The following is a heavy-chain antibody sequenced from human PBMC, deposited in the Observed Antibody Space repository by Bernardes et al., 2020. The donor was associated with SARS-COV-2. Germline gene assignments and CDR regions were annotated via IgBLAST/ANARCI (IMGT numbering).Heavy chain of an antibody. CDR2: ISSGGSTI. CDR3: ARDPGIAVAGTNSDY. Sequence: SLRLSFAASGFTFSSYEMNWVRQAPGKGLEWVSYISSGGSTIYYAASVKGRFTISRDNAKNSLYLQMNSLRAEDTAVYYCARDPGIAVAGTNSDYWGQGTLVTVSS. D-gene: IGHD6-19*01. CDR1: GFTFSSYE. J-gene: IGHJ4*02. V-gene: IGHV3-48*03.